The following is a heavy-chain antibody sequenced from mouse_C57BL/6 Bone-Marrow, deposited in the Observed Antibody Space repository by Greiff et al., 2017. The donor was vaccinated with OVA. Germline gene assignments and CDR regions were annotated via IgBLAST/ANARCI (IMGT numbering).Heavy chain of an antibody. D-gene: IGHD1-2*01. CDR1: GFTFSDYY. V-gene: IGHV5-12*01. CDR2: ISNGGGST. CDR3: ARPRNSFYYAMDY. Sequence: EVKLVESGGGLVQPGGSLKLSCAASGFTFSDYYMYWVRQTPEKRLEWVAYISNGGGSTYYPDTVQGRFTISRDNAKNTLYLQMSRLKSEDTAMYYWARPRNSFYYAMDYWGQGTSVTVSS. J-gene: IGHJ4*01.